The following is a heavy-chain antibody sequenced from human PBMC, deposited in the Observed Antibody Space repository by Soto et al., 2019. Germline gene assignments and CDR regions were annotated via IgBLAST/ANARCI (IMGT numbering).Heavy chain of an antibody. Sequence: QVQLQESGPGLVKPSGTLSLTCAVSGSSISTNNWWTWVRQTPGKGLEWIGEIYHTGTNNYNPSLKSRFTISIDIANNQFSLNLRSVTAADTAVYYCTRVPSTDAYLDYWGQGTLVTVSS. CDR1: GSSISTNNW. CDR2: IYHTGTN. CDR3: TRVPSTDAYLDY. J-gene: IGHJ4*02. V-gene: IGHV4-4*02.